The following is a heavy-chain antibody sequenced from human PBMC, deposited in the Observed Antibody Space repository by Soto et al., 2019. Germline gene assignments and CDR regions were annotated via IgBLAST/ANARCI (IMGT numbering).Heavy chain of an antibody. CDR3: ARDEGVVVVAATRYYYYGMDV. CDR1: GYTFTGYY. CDR2: INPNSGGT. Sequence: ASVKVSCKASGYTFTGYYMHWVRQAPGQGLEWMGWINPNSGGTNYAQKFQGWVTMTRDTSISTAYMELSRLRSDDTAVYYCARDEGVVVVAATRYYYYGMDVWGQGTTVTVSS. V-gene: IGHV1-2*04. J-gene: IGHJ6*02. D-gene: IGHD2-15*01.